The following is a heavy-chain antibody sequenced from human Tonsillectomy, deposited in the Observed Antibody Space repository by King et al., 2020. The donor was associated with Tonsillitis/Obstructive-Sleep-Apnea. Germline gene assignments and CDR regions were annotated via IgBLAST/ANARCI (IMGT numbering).Heavy chain of an antibody. D-gene: IGHD3/OR15-3a*01. CDR3: ARLGGLVPSYYYYYMDV. Sequence: VQLVESGAEVKKPGESLKISCKGSGYSFTSYWIGWVRQMPGKGLEWMGIIYPGDSSTRYSPSFQGQVTISADQSISTAYLQWSSLKASDTAMYYCARLGGLVPSYYYYYMDVWGKGTTVTVSS. CDR2: IYPGDSST. V-gene: IGHV5-51*01. J-gene: IGHJ6*03. CDR1: GYSFTSYW.